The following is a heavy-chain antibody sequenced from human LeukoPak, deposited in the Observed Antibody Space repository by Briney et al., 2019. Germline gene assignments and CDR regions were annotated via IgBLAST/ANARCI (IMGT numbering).Heavy chain of an antibody. CDR2: IKTESDGATT. CDR3: TSFYGSGSYSLDY. V-gene: IGHV3-15*01. D-gene: IGHD3-10*01. Sequence: GGSLRLSCAASGFTFSNGWMSWVRQAPRKGLEWVGQIKTESDGATTDYAAPVKGRFTISRDDSKNTLYLQMNSLKTEDTAVYYCTSFYGSGSYSLDYWGQGTLVTVSS. CDR1: GFTFSNGW. J-gene: IGHJ4*02.